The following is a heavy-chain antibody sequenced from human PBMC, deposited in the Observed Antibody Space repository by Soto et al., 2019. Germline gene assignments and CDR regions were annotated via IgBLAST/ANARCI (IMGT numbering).Heavy chain of an antibody. V-gene: IGHV4-39*01. CDR1: GGSISSSSYY. J-gene: IGHJ4*02. D-gene: IGHD3-10*01. CDR3: ARHIPGITMVRGVITAPVDY. Sequence: QLQLQESGPGLVKPSETLSLTCTVSGGSISSSSYYWGWIRQPPGKGLEWIGSIYYSGSTYYNPSLKSRVTISVDTSKNQFSLKLSSVTAADTAVYYCARHIPGITMVRGVITAPVDYWGQGTLVTVSS. CDR2: IYYSGST.